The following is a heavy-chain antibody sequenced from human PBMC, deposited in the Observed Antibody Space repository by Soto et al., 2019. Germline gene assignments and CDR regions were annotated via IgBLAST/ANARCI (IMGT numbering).Heavy chain of an antibody. CDR3: GGDYGGNENYFDY. V-gene: IGHV1-69*08. J-gene: IGHJ4*02. D-gene: IGHD4-17*01. CDR1: GGTFSSYT. CDR2: IIPILGIA. Sequence: QVQLVQSGAEVKKPGSSVKVSCKASGGTFSSYTISWVRQAPGQRLEWMGRIIPILGIANYAQKFQGRVTXTXDXXTSTAYMELSSVRSEDTAVYYCGGDYGGNENYFDYWGQGTLVTVSS.